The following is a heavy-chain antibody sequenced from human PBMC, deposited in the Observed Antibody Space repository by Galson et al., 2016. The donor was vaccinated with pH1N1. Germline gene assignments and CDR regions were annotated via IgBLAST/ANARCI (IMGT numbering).Heavy chain of an antibody. D-gene: IGHD1-26*01. Sequence: SVKVSCKATGYRFIGYYIHWVRQAPGQGLEWMGWVNPNGGSTKFGAPKYAEKFQDRVIITADTSINVAFLGLRNLRLDDTAVYYCARGNPLWGYSGWSWGQGTLVTVSS. CDR3: ARGNPLWGYSGWS. CDR1: GYRFIGYY. J-gene: IGHJ5*02. V-gene: IGHV1-2*02. CDR2: VNPNGGSTKFGAP.